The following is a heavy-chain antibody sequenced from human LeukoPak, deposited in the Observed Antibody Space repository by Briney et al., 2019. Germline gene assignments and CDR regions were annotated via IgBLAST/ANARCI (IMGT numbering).Heavy chain of an antibody. Sequence: SETLSLTCAVSGYSISSGYYWGWIRQPPGKGLEWIGSIYHSGSTYYNPSLKSRVTISVDTSKNQFSLKLSSVTAADTAVYYYARHIAGYSSSWPDSTFDYWGQGTLVTVSS. CDR1: GYSISSGYY. J-gene: IGHJ4*02. V-gene: IGHV4-38-2*01. CDR3: ARHIAGYSSSWPDSTFDY. D-gene: IGHD6-13*01. CDR2: IYHSGST.